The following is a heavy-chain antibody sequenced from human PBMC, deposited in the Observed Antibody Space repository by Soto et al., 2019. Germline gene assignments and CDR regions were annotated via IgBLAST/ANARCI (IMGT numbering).Heavy chain of an antibody. D-gene: IGHD3-3*01. CDR1: GFTFSSYG. Sequence: GGSLRLSCAASGFTFSSYGMHWVRQAPGKGLEWVAVISYDGSNKYYADSVKGRFTISRDNSKNTLYLQMNSLRAEETVVYYCAKSPLRFLEWPPSPFDYWGQGTLVTVSS. CDR2: ISYDGSNK. CDR3: AKSPLRFLEWPPSPFDY. V-gene: IGHV3-30*18. J-gene: IGHJ4*02.